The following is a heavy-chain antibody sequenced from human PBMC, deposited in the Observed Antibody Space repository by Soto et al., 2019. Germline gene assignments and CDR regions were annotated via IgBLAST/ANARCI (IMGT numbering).Heavy chain of an antibody. D-gene: IGHD3-3*01. V-gene: IGHV3-23*01. J-gene: IGHJ4*02. CDR2: ISGSGGST. Sequence: EVQLLESGGGLVQPGGTLRLSCAASGFTFSSYAMSWVRQAPGKGLEWVSAISGSGGSTYYADSVKGRFTISRDNSKNTLYLQMNSRRAEDTAVYYCAKDKGSGSGYYFDYWGQGTLVTVSS. CDR3: AKDKGSGSGYYFDY. CDR1: GFTFSSYA.